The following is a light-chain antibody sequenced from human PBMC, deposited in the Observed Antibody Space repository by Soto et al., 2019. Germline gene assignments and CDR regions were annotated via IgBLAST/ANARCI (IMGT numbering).Light chain of an antibody. CDR3: QQYNTYSRT. V-gene: IGKV1-5*03. CDR1: QSLSSW. J-gene: IGKJ1*01. CDR2: KAS. Sequence: DIPMTQSPSTLSASIGDRVTITCRASQSLSSWLAWYQHKPGKAPKLLIYKASDLEGGVPSRFSGSGSGTEFTLTISSLQPDDFATYYCQQYNTYSRTFGQGTKVEIK.